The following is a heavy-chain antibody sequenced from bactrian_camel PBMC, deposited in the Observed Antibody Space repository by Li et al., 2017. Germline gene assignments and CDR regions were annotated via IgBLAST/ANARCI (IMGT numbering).Heavy chain of an antibody. CDR2: ITIGGDHT. V-gene: IGHV3S40*01. J-gene: IGHJ4*01. D-gene: IGHD7*01. CDR3: TKDSTDGGWASTY. Sequence: VQLVESGGGSVQAGGFLRLSCAASGFAFSNYDMSWVRQAPGKGLEWVSRITIGGDHTYYVDSVKGRFTISRDNAKNTLYLHLNSLKTEDTAMYYCTKDSTDGGWASTYWGQGTQVTVS. CDR1: GFAFSNYD.